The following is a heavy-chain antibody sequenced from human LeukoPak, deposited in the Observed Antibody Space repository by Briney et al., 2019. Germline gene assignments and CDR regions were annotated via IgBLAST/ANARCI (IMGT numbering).Heavy chain of an antibody. CDR2: INSDGTST. CDR1: GFTFSTYW. J-gene: IGHJ4*02. D-gene: IGHD5-18*01. CDR3: AVRHRIQLWFYY. Sequence: SGGSLRLSCAASGFTFSTYWMHWVRQGPGKGLVWVSRINSDGTSTTYADSVKGRFTISRDNAKNTLYLQMNSLGAEDTAVYYCAVRHRIQLWFYYWGRGTLVTVSS. V-gene: IGHV3-74*01.